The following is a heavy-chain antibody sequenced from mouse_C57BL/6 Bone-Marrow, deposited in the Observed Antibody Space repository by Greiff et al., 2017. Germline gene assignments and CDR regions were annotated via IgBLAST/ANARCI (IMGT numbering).Heavy chain of an antibody. D-gene: IGHD2-2*01. Sequence: VMLVESGPGLVAPSQSLSITCTVSGFSLTSYGVDWVRQPPGKGLEWLGVIWGGGSTNYNSALMSRLSISKDNSKSQVFLKMNSLQTDNTAMYYGATLWLRRRDYAMDYWGQGTSVTVSS. V-gene: IGHV2-9*01. CDR3: ATLWLRRRDYAMDY. J-gene: IGHJ4*01. CDR2: IWGGGST. CDR1: GFSLTSYG.